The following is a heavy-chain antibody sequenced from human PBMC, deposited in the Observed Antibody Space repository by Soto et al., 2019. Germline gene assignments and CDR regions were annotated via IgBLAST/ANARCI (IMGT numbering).Heavy chain of an antibody. CDR3: ARDLTYDECALDI. Sequence: QVQLQESGPGLVKPSQTLSLTCTVSGGSISSGDYSWSWLRQPPGMGREWIGYIYYSGSTYYNPSRKSRVTISVDTSKNQFALKRSSVTAADTAVYYGARDLTYDECALDIWGQGTMVTVSS. V-gene: IGHV4-30-4*01. D-gene: IGHD3-22*01. CDR2: IYYSGST. J-gene: IGHJ3*02. CDR1: GGSISSGDYS.